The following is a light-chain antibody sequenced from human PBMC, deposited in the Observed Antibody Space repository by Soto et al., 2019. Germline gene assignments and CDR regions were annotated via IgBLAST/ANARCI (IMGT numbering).Light chain of an antibody. V-gene: IGKV3-20*01. CDR3: QQYDRSPL. CDR2: GAS. CDR1: QSVSNSH. Sequence: EIVLTQSPGALSLSPGERATLSCRASQSVSNSHSAWYQQKPGQAPRLLIYGASNRATGVSDRFSGSGSGTDFTLTITRREPEDSAVYYCQQYDRSPLFGGGTKVEI. J-gene: IGKJ4*01.